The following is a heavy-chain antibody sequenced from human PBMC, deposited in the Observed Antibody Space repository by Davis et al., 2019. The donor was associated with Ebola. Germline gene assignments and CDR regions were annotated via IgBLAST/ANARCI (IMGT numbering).Heavy chain of an antibody. Sequence: SLKISCGGSGFTFDDYAMYWVRQVPGKGLEWVSSITWNSGKIAYSDSVKGRFTVSRENAKNSLFLQMKSLRPEDTALYYCARGTVATIEAYFDHWGQGALVTVS. V-gene: IGHV3-9*01. CDR2: ITWNSGKI. J-gene: IGHJ4*02. D-gene: IGHD5-12*01. CDR3: ARGTVATIEAYFDH. CDR1: GFTFDDYA.